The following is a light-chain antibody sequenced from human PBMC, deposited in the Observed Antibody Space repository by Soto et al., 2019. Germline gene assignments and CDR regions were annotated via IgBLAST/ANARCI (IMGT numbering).Light chain of an antibody. J-gene: IGLJ7*01. V-gene: IGLV2-14*02. CDR3: SSYTSAYTLG. Sequence: QSALTQPASVSGSPGQSITISCTGTNSDVGNYDLVSWYEHHPGKAPRLIIYEVTKRPSGGSDRFSGSKSGNTASLTISGLQAEDEGDYYCSSYTSAYTLGFGGGTQLTVL. CDR1: NSDVGNYDL. CDR2: EVT.